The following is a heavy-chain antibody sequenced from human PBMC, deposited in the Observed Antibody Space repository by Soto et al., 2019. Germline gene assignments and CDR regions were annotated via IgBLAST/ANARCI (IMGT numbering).Heavy chain of an antibody. CDR2: IRSKANSYAT. CDR3: TRLDFWSGYPDAFDI. D-gene: IGHD3-3*01. V-gene: IGHV3-73*01. Sequence: PGGSLRLSCAASGLTFSGSAMHWVRQASGKGLEWVGRIRSKANSYATAYAASVKGRFTISRDDSKNTAYLQMNSLKTEDTAVYYCTRLDFWSGYPDAFDIWGQGTMVTVSS. J-gene: IGHJ3*02. CDR1: GLTFSGSA.